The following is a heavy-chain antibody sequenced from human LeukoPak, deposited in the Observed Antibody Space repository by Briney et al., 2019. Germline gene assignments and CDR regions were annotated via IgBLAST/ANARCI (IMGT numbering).Heavy chain of an antibody. Sequence: QPGGSLRLSCAASGFTFSDYWMTWVRQVPGKGLEWVANINRGGNEVHYVDSVKGRFTISRDNAKNSLYLQLDSLRVEDTAVYYCARVGAWELQRVFDYWGQGTLVTVSS. V-gene: IGHV3-7*01. CDR1: GFTFSDYW. CDR3: ARVGAWELQRVFDY. CDR2: INRGGNEV. D-gene: IGHD1-26*01. J-gene: IGHJ4*02.